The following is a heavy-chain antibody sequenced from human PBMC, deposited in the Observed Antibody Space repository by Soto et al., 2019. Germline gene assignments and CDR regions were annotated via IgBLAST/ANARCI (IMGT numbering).Heavy chain of an antibody. CDR1: GYTFTSYT. V-gene: IGHV1-3*01. J-gene: IGHJ5*02. Sequence: ASVKVSCKACGYTFTSYTMHWVRQAPGQSLEWMGWINAGNGDTKYSQKFQGRVTITRDISASTAYMELSSLRSEDTAVYYCARIGYGYPSRRGWFHPWGQATLVSLS. CDR2: INAGNGDT. D-gene: IGHD5-18*01. CDR3: ARIGYGYPSRRGWFHP.